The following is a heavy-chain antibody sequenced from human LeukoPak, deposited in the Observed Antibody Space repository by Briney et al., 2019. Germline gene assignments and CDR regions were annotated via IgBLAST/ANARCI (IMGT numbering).Heavy chain of an antibody. V-gene: IGHV3-49*03. D-gene: IGHD2-2*01. CDR2: IRSKAYGGTT. CDR1: GFTFGDHA. CDR3: TRAYTQLGFDP. Sequence: PGRSLRLSCTASGFTFGDHAMSWFRQAPGKGLEWVGFIRSKAYGGTTEYAASVKGRFTISRDDSKSIAYLQMNSLKTEDTAVYYCTRAYTQLGFDPWGQGTLVTVSS. J-gene: IGHJ5*02.